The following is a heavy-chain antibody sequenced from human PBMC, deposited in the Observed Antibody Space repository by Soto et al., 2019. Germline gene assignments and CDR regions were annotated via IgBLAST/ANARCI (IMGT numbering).Heavy chain of an antibody. CDR3: ARGSLFYDFWSGYYYYYGMDV. CDR2: IYYRGGT. Sequence: SATLSPKCTFSGGSISSSSSYWGWIRHPPRKLLEWLGKIYYRGGTHYNPSLKSLVTISVYTSKNPFPLQPSSVSAADTAVYYCARGSLFYDFWSGYYYYYGMDVWGQATTGT. CDR1: GGSISSSSSY. J-gene: IGHJ6*02. V-gene: IGHV4-39*01. D-gene: IGHD3-3*01.